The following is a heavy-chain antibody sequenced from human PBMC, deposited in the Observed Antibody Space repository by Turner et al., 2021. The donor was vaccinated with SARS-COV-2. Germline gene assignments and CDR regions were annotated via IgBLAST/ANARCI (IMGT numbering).Heavy chain of an antibody. CDR3: VRDWDY. V-gene: IGHV3-48*01. J-gene: IGHJ4*02. CDR1: GFIFSSYS. Sequence: EVQLVESGGGLVQPGGSLRLSCAASGFIFSSYSMNWDRQAPGKGLAWVSYISYSSSTTYYADSVKGRFTISRDNAKNSLYLQMNSLRAEDTAVYYCVRDWDYWGQGTLVIVSS. CDR2: ISYSSSTT.